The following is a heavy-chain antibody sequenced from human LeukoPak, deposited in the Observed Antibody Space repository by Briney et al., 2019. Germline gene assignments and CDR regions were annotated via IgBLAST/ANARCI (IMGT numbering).Heavy chain of an antibody. CDR3: ARGFYGSGSPFDY. Sequence: GESLKISCKGSGNSFTSYWISWVRQMPGKGLEWMGRIDPSDSYTNYSPSFQGHVTISADKSISTAYLQWSSLKASDTAMYYCARGFYGSGSPFDYWGQGTLVTVSS. J-gene: IGHJ4*02. D-gene: IGHD3-10*01. CDR1: GNSFTSYW. CDR2: IDPSDSYT. V-gene: IGHV5-10-1*01.